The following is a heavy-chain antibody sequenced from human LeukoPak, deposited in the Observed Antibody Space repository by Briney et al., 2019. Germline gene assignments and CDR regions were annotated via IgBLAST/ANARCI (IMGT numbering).Heavy chain of an antibody. J-gene: IGHJ6*02. D-gene: IGHD6-13*01. CDR1: NGSISSYG. Sequence: SETLSLTCTVSNGSISSYGCSWVRQPPGKGLEWIGYIDYSGSTNYNPSLRSRVTISVDTSKNQFSLQLPSVTAADTAVYYCARDRRDYRSSWSYYPGMDVWGQGTTVTVSS. V-gene: IGHV4-59*01. CDR3: ARDRRDYRSSWSYYPGMDV. CDR2: IDYSGST.